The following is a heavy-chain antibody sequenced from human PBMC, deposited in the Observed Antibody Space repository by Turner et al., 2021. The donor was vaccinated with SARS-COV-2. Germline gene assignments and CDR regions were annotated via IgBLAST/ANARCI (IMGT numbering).Heavy chain of an antibody. CDR1: GDTLTELS. J-gene: IGHJ5*02. V-gene: IGHV1-24*01. D-gene: IGHD3-3*01. CDR2: FDPEDGET. Sequence: QVQLVQSGAEVKKPGASVKASCKVSGDTLTELSMHWVRQAPGKGLEWMGGFDPEDGETIYAQKFQGRVTMTEDTSTDTAYMELSSLRSEDTAVYYCATLPSPHHDFWSGYYVFDPWGQGTLVTVSS. CDR3: ATLPSPHHDFWSGYYVFDP.